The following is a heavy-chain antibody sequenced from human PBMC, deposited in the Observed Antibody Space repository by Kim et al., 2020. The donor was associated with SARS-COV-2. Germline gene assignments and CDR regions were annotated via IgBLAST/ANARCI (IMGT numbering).Heavy chain of an antibody. CDR2: IYYSGST. Sequence: SETLSLTCTVSGGSISSGDYYWSWIRQPPGKGLEWIGYIYYSGSTYYNPSLKSRVTISVDTSKNQFSLKLSSVTAADTAVYYCARPIKIAGVIHTDAFYIWGAGTMRTLSS. V-gene: IGHV4-30-4*01. CDR1: GGSISSGDYY. J-gene: IGHJ3*02. CDR3: ARPIKIAGVIHTDAFYI. D-gene: IGHD3-3*01.